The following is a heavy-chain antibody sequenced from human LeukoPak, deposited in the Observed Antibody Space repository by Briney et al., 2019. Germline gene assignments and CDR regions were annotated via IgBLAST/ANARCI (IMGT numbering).Heavy chain of an antibody. CDR3: ARGYNWNDATYYYYGMDV. CDR1: GGTFSSYA. V-gene: IGHV1-69*04. D-gene: IGHD1-1*01. J-gene: IGHJ6*02. Sequence: SVKVSCKASGGTFSSYAISWVRQAPGQGLEWMGRIIPILGIANYAQKFQGRVTITADKSTSTAYMELSSLRSEDTAVYYCARGYNWNDATYYYYGMDVWGQGTTVTVSS. CDR2: IIPILGIA.